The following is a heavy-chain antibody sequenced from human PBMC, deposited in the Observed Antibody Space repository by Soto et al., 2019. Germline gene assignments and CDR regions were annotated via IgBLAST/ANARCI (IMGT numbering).Heavy chain of an antibody. Sequence: QVQLQESGPGLVKPSETLSLTCTVSGGSISSYYWSWIRQPPGKGLEWIGYIYYSGSTNYNPSLKSRVHISVDTSKNQFSLKLSSVTAADTAVYYCARHARGYYYETYYYYYGMDVWGQGTTVTVSS. J-gene: IGHJ6*02. CDR3: ARHARGYYYETYYYYYGMDV. CDR1: GGSISSYY. CDR2: IYYSGST. V-gene: IGHV4-59*08. D-gene: IGHD3-22*01.